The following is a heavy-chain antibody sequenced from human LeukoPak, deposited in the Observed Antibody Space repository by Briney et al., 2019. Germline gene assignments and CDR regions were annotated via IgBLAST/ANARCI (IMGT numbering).Heavy chain of an antibody. CDR2: IKEDGTEK. J-gene: IGHJ4*02. D-gene: IGHD2-2*01. CDR1: GFTFSTDW. V-gene: IGHV3-7*01. CDR3: ARWARPPAY. Sequence: GGSLRLSCAASGFTFSTDWMSWVRQAPVKGLEWVATIKEDGTEKYYVDSVKGRFTISRDNAKKSLYLQMNSLRAEDTALYYCARWARPPAYWGQGTLVTVPS.